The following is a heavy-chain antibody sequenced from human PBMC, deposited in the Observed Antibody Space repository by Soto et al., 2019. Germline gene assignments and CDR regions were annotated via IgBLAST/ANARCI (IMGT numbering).Heavy chain of an antibody. V-gene: IGHV3-33*01. CDR3: ATLYSCYDIGGGGIDAFDI. CDR1: GFTFSSYG. D-gene: IGHD5-12*01. J-gene: IGHJ3*02. Sequence: QVQLVESGGGVVQPGRSLRLSCAASGFTFSSYGMHWVRQAPGKGLEWVAVIWYDGSNKYYADSVKGRFTISRDNSKHTLYLQMNSLRAEDTAVYYCATLYSCYDIGGGGIDAFDILGQGTMVTVSS. CDR2: IWYDGSNK.